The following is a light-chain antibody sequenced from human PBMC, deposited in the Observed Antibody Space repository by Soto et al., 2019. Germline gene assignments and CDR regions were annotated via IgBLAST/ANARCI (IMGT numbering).Light chain of an antibody. V-gene: IGKV3-15*01. J-gene: IGKJ2*01. CDR3: QQYNNWNT. Sequence: EIVMTKSPATLSVSPGERATLSCRASQSVSSNLAWYQQQPGQAPRLLIYGASTRATGIPARFSGSGSGTEFTLTISSLQSEDVAVYYCQQYNNWNTFGQGTKLEIK. CDR1: QSVSSN. CDR2: GAS.